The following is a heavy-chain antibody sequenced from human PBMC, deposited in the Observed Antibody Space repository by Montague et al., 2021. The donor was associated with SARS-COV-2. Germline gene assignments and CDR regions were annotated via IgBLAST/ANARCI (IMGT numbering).Heavy chain of an antibody. CDR2: IYQSGST. Sequence: SETLSLTCAVSGDSIMITNWWSWVRQPPGKGPEWIGEIYQSGSTNYNPSLKSRVTMSIDKSKNQFSLELNSVTAADTALYYCVRAGGLDNRPPVWGQGALVIVSS. CDR1: GDSIMITNW. V-gene: IGHV4-4*02. D-gene: IGHD3/OR15-3a*01. J-gene: IGHJ4*02. CDR3: VRAGGLDNRPPV.